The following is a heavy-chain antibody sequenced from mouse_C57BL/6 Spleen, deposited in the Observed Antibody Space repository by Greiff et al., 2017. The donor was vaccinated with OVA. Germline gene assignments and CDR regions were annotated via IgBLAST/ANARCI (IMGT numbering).Heavy chain of an antibody. CDR1: GYTFTSYW. D-gene: IGHD2-4*01. CDR3: ARVADYDGFDY. J-gene: IGHJ2*01. V-gene: IGHV1-69*01. CDR2: IDPSDSYT. Sequence: QVQLQQPGAELVMPGASVKLSCKASGYTFTSYWMHWVKQRPGQGLEWIGEIDPSDSYTNYNQKFKGKSTLTVDKSSSTAYMQLSSLTSEDSAVYYCARVADYDGFDYWGQGTTLTVSS.